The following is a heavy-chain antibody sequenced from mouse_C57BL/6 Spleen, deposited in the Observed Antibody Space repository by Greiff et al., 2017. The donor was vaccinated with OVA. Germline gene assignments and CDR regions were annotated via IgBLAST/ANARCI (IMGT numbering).Heavy chain of an antibody. J-gene: IGHJ1*03. CDR3: ARDLGWGLWYFDV. CDR2: ISYDGSN. Sequence: EESGPGLVKPSQSLSLTCSVTGYSITSGYYWNWIRQFPGNKLEWMGYISYDGSNNYNPSLKNRISITRDTSKNQFFLKLNSVTTEDTATYYCARDLGWGLWYFDVWGTGTTVTVSS. D-gene: IGHD1-2*01. V-gene: IGHV3-6*01. CDR1: GYSITSGYY.